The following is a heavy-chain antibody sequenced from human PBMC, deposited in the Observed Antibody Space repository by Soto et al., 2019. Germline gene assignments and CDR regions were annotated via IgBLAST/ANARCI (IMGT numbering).Heavy chain of an antibody. J-gene: IGHJ5*02. V-gene: IGHV4-59*08. CDR2: IYYSGST. D-gene: IGHD6-19*01. CDR1: GGSISSYY. Sequence: PSETLSLTCTVSGGSISSYYWSWIRQPPGKGLEWIGYIYYSGSTNYNPSLKSRVTISVDTSKNQFSLKLSSVTAADTAVYYCARLLGSSGWYGDWFDPWGQGTLVTVSS. CDR3: ARLLGSSGWYGDWFDP.